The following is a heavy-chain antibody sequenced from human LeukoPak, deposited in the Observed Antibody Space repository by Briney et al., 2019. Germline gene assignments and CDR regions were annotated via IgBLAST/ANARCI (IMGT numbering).Heavy chain of an antibody. CDR1: GYTFTGYY. Sequence: ASVKVSCKASGYTFTGYYMHWVRQAPGQGLEWMGIINPSGGSTSYAQKFQGRVTMTRDMSTSTVYMELSSLRSEDTAVYYCAILGVGSGIHFDYWGQGTLVTVSS. CDR3: AILGVGSGIHFDY. CDR2: INPSGGST. D-gene: IGHD3-10*01. J-gene: IGHJ4*02. V-gene: IGHV1-46*01.